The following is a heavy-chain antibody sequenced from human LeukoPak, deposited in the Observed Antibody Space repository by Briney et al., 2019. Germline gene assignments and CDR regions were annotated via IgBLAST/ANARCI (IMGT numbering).Heavy chain of an antibody. Sequence: SETLSLTCTVSGGSISSSGYYWDWSRQPPGKGLEWIGSISYSGSPYYNPSLKSRVTISVDMSKNQFSLKLSSVTAADTAVYYCARQRRQLDYWGQGTLVTVSS. V-gene: IGHV4-39*01. CDR2: ISYSGSP. D-gene: IGHD5-18*01. CDR3: ARQRRQLDY. CDR1: GGSISSSGYY. J-gene: IGHJ4*02.